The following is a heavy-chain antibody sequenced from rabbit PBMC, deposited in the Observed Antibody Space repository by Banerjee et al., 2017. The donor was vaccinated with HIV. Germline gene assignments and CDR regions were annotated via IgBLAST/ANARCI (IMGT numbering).Heavy chain of an antibody. CDR2: IYTGDGST. CDR3: ARDFNL. Sequence: QEQLEESGGDLVKPEGSLTLTCTASAFSFSNKYVMCWVRQAPGKGLEWIACIYTGDGSTDYANWVNGRFTISLDNAQNTVFLQMTSLTAADTATYFCARDFNLWGPGTLVTVS. V-gene: IGHV1S45*01. CDR1: AFSFSNKYV. J-gene: IGHJ4*01.